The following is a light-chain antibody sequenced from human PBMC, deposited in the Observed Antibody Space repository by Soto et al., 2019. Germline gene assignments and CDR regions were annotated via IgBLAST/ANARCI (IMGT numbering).Light chain of an antibody. CDR1: ITDVGGYNY. CDR3: RSYTSSSTPYV. V-gene: IGLV2-14*01. CDR2: EVS. Sequence: QCSLTQPASVSGSRGQSITISCTGTITDVGGYNYVTWYQQHPGKAPKLMVYEVSNRPSGVSNRFSGSKSGNTASLTISGLQADDEADYYYRSYTSSSTPYVFGTGTKVTVL. J-gene: IGLJ1*01.